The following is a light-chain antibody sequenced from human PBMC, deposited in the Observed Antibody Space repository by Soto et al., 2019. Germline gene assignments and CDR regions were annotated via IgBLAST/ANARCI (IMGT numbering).Light chain of an antibody. Sequence: DIPMTQSPSSLSASVGDRVTITCQASQDISNYLNWYQQKPGKAPKLLIYDAANLETGVPSRFSGSGSGTDFPFTISSLQPEDIATYYCQQYDNLPRYTFGQGTKLEIK. J-gene: IGKJ2*01. CDR2: DAA. CDR1: QDISNY. V-gene: IGKV1-33*01. CDR3: QQYDNLPRYT.